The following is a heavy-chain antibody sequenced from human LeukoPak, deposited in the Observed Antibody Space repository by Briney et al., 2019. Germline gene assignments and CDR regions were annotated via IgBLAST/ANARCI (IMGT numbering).Heavy chain of an antibody. CDR3: ARDQGDSSGYYNGFDY. V-gene: IGHV1-18*01. CDR1: GYTFTSYG. D-gene: IGHD3-22*01. Sequence: ASVNVSCKTSGYTFTSYGISWVRQAPGQGREWMGGISAYNGNTNYAQKLQGRVTMTTDTSTSTAYMELRSLRSDDTAVYYCARDQGDSSGYYNGFDYWGQGTLVTVSS. CDR2: ISAYNGNT. J-gene: IGHJ4*02.